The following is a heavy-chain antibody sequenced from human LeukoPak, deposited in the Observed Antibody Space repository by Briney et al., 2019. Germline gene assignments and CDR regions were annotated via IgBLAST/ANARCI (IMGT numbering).Heavy chain of an antibody. CDR2: IYTSGST. V-gene: IGHV4-4*07. CDR1: GGAISSYY. D-gene: IGHD3-10*01. J-gene: IGHJ5*02. CDR3: ARDAGSGSRGFDP. Sequence: SETLSLTCTVSGGAISSYYWSWIQQPAGKGLEWIGRIYTSGSTNYNPSLKSRVTMSVDTSKNQFSLKLSSVTAADTAVYYCARDAGSGSRGFDPWGQGTLVTVCS.